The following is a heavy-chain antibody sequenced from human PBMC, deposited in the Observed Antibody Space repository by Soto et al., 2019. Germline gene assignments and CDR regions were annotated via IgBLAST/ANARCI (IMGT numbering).Heavy chain of an antibody. D-gene: IGHD3-10*01. CDR2: ISYHGNNK. CDR1: GFTFSSYG. J-gene: IGHJ4*02. V-gene: IGHV3-30*03. Sequence: QVQLVESGGGVVQPGGSLRLSCAASGFTFSSYGMHWVRQAPGKGLEWVAVISYHGNNKYYADSVKGRFTISRDNSKNMLYLQMNSLRAEDTAVYYCATDLAESGIYYKVCDYWGQGTLVTVSS. CDR3: ATDLAESGIYYKVCDY.